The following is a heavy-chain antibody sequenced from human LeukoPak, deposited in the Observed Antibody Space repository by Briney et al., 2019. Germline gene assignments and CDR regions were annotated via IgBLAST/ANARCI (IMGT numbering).Heavy chain of an antibody. V-gene: IGHV3-7*01. CDR1: GFTFSTFW. J-gene: IGHJ3*01. CDR2: IKADGSVN. CDR3: VRDSDYQRISTYRYAHYDALDF. Sequence: RGTLRLSCAASGFTFSTFWTSWVRHGPGKGLEWVANIKADGSVNSYIDYMEGRFSISRDNARSSLYLQMNSLRAEDTAVYYGVRDSDYQRISTYRYAHYDALDFWGHGTMVTVSS. D-gene: IGHD3-16*02.